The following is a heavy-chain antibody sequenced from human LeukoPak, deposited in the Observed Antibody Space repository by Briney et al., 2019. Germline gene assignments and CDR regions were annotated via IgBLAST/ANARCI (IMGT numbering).Heavy chain of an antibody. V-gene: IGHV4-59*01. Sequence: SETLSLTCTVSGGSISSYYWSWIRQPPGTGLEWIGYIYYSGSTNYNPSLKSRVTISVDTSKNQFSLKLSSVTAADTAVYYCATGAFYGSGSYYNDYWGQGTLVTVSS. CDR1: GGSISSYY. CDR3: ATGAFYGSGSYYNDY. D-gene: IGHD3-10*01. CDR2: IYYSGST. J-gene: IGHJ4*02.